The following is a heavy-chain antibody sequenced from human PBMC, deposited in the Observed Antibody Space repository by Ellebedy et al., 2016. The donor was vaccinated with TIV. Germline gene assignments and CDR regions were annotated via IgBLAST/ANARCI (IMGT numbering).Heavy chain of an antibody. CDR1: GVTLSGYW. CDR2: IKSDGSST. Sequence: PGGSLSLSCAASGVTLSGYWMHWVRQAPGKGLVWVSRIKSDGSSTNYADSVKGRFTISSDNAKNTLYLQMNSLRVEDTAVYYCGSSSRGYSGVYMDVWGQGTTVTVSS. J-gene: IGHJ6*02. CDR3: GSSSRGYSGVYMDV. D-gene: IGHD5-12*01. V-gene: IGHV3-74*01.